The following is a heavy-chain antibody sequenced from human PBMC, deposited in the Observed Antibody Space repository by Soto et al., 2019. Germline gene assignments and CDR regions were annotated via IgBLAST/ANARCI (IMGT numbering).Heavy chain of an antibody. Sequence: PGGSLRLSCAASGFIFGTYSMSWVRQAPGKGLEWLSYISTNGGTIHYADSVQGRFTISRDNAKNSLYLQLNSLRDEDTAVYYCARDRADIVVVVAASFSDYWGQGTLVTVSS. D-gene: IGHD2-15*01. CDR1: GFIFGTYS. J-gene: IGHJ4*02. CDR3: ARDRADIVVVVAASFSDY. V-gene: IGHV3-48*02. CDR2: ISTNGGTI.